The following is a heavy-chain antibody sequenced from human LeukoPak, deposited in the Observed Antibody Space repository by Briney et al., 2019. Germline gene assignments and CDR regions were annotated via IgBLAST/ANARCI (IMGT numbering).Heavy chain of an antibody. V-gene: IGHV3-21*01. CDR3: ARSSGWYHRGPDYYYYYMDV. D-gene: IGHD6-19*01. Sequence: GGSLRLSCAASGFTFSSYSMNWVRQAPGKGLEWVSSISSSSSYIYYADSVKGRFTISRDNAKNSLYLQMNSLRAEDTAIYYCARSSGWYHRGPDYYYYYMDVWGKGTTVTVS. J-gene: IGHJ6*03. CDR1: GFTFSSYS. CDR2: ISSSSSYI.